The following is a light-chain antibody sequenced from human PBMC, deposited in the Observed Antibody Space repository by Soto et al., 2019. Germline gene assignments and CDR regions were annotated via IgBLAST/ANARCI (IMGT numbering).Light chain of an antibody. CDR3: QQFGSSPRT. Sequence: VLTQSPGTLSLSPGERATLSCRASQSVSSTYLAWYQQKPDQAPRLLIYGASSRATGIPDRFSGSGSGTDFTLTISRLEPEDFAVYYCQQFGSSPRTFGQGTKVEI. V-gene: IGKV3-20*01. CDR2: GAS. CDR1: QSVSSTY. J-gene: IGKJ1*01.